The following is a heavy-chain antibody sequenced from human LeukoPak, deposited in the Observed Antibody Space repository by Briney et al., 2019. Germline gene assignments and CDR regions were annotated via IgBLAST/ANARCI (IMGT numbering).Heavy chain of an antibody. D-gene: IGHD4/OR15-4a*01. J-gene: IGHJ6*02. CDR2: ISFDERNK. Sequence: GGSLRLSCAASDFTLSSFALYWVRQAPGKGLEWVAVISFDERNKYYADSVKGRSTISRDNSRNTLYLQLNSLKVEDTAIYYCARDLGAKPSYYYAMDVWGQGTTVTVSS. V-gene: IGHV3-30*04. CDR3: ARDLGAKPSYYYAMDV. CDR1: DFTLSSFA.